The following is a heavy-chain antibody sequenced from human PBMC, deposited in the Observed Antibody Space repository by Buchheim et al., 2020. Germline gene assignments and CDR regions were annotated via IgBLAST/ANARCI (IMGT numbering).Heavy chain of an antibody. CDR3: VRGSSSWYYFDY. Sequence: EVQLVESGGGLVQPGGSLRLSCVASGFTFSSHSMNWVRQAPGKGPVWVSYIRSSGSAIYYADSVKGRFTISRDNAKNSLYLQMNSLRAEDTALYYCVRGSSSWYYFDYWGQGTL. D-gene: IGHD6-13*01. CDR2: IRSSGSAI. CDR1: GFTFSSHS. V-gene: IGHV3-48*01. J-gene: IGHJ4*02.